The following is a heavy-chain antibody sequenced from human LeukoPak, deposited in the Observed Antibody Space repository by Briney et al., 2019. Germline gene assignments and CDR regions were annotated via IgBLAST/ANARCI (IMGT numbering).Heavy chain of an antibody. CDR3: AREAMEWLPQDAFDI. D-gene: IGHD3-3*01. J-gene: IGHJ3*02. CDR2: IIPIFGTA. Sequence: SVKVSCKASGGTFSSYAISWVRQAPGQGLEWMGGIIPIFGTANYAQKFQGRVAITADESTSTAYMELSSLRSEDTAVYYCAREAMEWLPQDAFDIWGQGTMVTVSS. V-gene: IGHV1-69*01. CDR1: GGTFSSYA.